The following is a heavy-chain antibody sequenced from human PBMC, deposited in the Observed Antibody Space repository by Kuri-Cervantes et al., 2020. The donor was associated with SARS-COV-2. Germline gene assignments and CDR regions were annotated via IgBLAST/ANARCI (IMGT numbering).Heavy chain of an antibody. CDR2: IYYSGST. CDR1: GGSISSYY. D-gene: IGHD3-3*01. CDR3: ARAARITIFGVVMAFDI. Sequence: GSLRLSCTVSGGSISSYYWSWIRQPPGKGLEWIGYIYYSGSTYYNPSLKSLVTISVDTSKNQFSLKLSSVTAADTAVYYCARAARITIFGVVMAFDIWGQGTMVTVSS. J-gene: IGHJ3*02. V-gene: IGHV4-59*12.